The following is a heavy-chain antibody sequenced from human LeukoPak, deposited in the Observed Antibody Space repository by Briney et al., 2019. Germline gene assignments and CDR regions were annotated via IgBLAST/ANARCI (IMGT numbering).Heavy chain of an antibody. Sequence: SETLSLTCTVSGGSISSYYWSWIRQPPGKGLEWIGYIYYSGSTNHNPSLKSRVTISVDTSKNQFSLKLSSVTAADTAVYYCARQQAAAGLFDYWGQGTLVTVSS. CDR2: IYYSGST. D-gene: IGHD6-13*01. CDR3: ARQQAAAGLFDY. V-gene: IGHV4-59*01. J-gene: IGHJ4*02. CDR1: GGSISSYY.